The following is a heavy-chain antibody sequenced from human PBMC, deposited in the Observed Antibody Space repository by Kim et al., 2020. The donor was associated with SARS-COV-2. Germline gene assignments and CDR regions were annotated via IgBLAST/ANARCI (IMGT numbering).Heavy chain of an antibody. CDR3: AKDEGTVLLWFGETYGGYGMDV. D-gene: IGHD3-10*01. Sequence: GGSLRLSCAASGFTFSSYGMHWVRQAPGKGLEWVAVIWYDGSNKYYADSVKGRFTISRDNSKNTLYLQMNSLRAEDTAVYYCAKDEGTVLLWFGETYGGYGMDVWGQGTTVTVSS. J-gene: IGHJ6*02. CDR2: IWYDGSNK. V-gene: IGHV3-33*06. CDR1: GFTFSSYG.